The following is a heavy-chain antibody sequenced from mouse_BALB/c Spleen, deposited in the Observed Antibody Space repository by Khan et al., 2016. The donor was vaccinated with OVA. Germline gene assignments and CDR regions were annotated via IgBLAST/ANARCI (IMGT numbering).Heavy chain of an antibody. J-gene: IGHJ2*01. CDR3: ARRGLRWDVDY. CDR2: INPSTGYT. CDR1: GYTFINYW. D-gene: IGHD1-1*01. Sequence: QMQLEESGAELAKPGASVKMSCKASGYTFINYWILWVKQRPGQGLEWIGYINPSTGYTEYNQNFKDKATLTADKSSSTAYMQLSSLTSEDSAVYYCARRGLRWDVDYGGQGTTLTVSS. V-gene: IGHV1-7*01.